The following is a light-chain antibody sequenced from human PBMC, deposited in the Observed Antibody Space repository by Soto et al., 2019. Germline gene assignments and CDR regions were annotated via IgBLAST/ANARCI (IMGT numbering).Light chain of an antibody. CDR3: QQCGSSST. V-gene: IGKV3-20*01. J-gene: IGKJ5*01. CDR2: GAS. Sequence: EIVLTQSPGTLSLSPGERATLSCRASQTFSNSFLSWFQQIPGQAPRLLIYGASMRATGIPDRFSGSGSGTDFTLIISRLEPADFAVYYCQQCGSSSTFGQGTRLEIK. CDR1: QTFSNSF.